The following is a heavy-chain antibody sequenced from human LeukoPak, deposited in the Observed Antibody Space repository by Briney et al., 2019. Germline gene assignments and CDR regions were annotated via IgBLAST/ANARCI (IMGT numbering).Heavy chain of an antibody. CDR3: AKARGSGYYYFDF. Sequence: PGGSLRLSCAASGFTFSSYGMHWVRQAPGKGLEWVAFIRYDGSNKYYADSVKGRFTISRDNSKNTLYLQMNSLRAEDPAIYYCAKARGSGYYYFDFWGQGTLVTVSS. V-gene: IGHV3-30*02. J-gene: IGHJ4*02. D-gene: IGHD3-22*01. CDR1: GFTFSSYG. CDR2: IRYDGSNK.